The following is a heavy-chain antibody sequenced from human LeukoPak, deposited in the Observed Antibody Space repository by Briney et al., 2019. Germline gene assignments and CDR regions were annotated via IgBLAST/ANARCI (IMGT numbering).Heavy chain of an antibody. CDR3: AREAAAGTIALPYYYMDV. J-gene: IGHJ6*03. V-gene: IGHV1-18*01. D-gene: IGHD6-13*01. CDR1: GYTFTSYG. CDR2: ISAYNGNT. Sequence: GASVKVSCKASGYTFTSYGISWVRQAPGQGLEWMGWISAYNGNTNYAQKLQGRVTMTTDTSTSTAYMELRSLRSDDTAVYYCAREAAAGTIALPYYYMDVWGKGTTVTVSS.